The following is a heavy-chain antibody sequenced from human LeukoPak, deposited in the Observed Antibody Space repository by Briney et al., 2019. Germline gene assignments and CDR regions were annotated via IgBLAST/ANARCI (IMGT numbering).Heavy chain of an antibody. V-gene: IGHV3-23*01. CDR1: GFAFSTYA. J-gene: IGHJ4*02. CDR3: AKNRALHEIDY. Sequence: GGSLRLSCAASGFAFSTYAMSWVRQAPGKGLEWVSGISGSGGSTYYADSVKGRFTISRDNSKNTLYLQMNSLIAGNTAIYYCAKNRALHEIDYWGQGTLVTVSS. D-gene: IGHD2-21*01. CDR2: ISGSGGST.